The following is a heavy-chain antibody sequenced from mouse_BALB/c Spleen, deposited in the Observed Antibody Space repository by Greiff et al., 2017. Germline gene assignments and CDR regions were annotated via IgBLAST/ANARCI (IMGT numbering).Heavy chain of an antibody. J-gene: IGHJ3*01. Sequence: VQLVESGPGLVAPSQSLSITCTVSGFSLTSYGVHWVRQPPGKGLEWLGVIWAGGSTNYNSALMSRLSISKDNSKSQVFLKMNSLQTDDTAMYYCARGYYGNYPFAYWGQGTLVTVSA. CDR1: GFSLTSYG. D-gene: IGHD2-1*01. CDR2: IWAGGST. V-gene: IGHV2-9*02. CDR3: ARGYYGNYPFAY.